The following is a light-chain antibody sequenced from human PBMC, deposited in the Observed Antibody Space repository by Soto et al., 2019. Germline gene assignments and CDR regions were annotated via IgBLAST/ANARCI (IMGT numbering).Light chain of an antibody. V-gene: IGKV3-15*01. CDR1: QSVSSN. CDR2: GAS. CDR3: QQYNNWPPWT. Sequence: EIVMTQSPATLSVSPGERATLSCRASQSVSSNLAWYQQKPGQAPRLLIYGASTRATGIPARFSGSGSGTEFTLTISSLQSEDFAVYYCQQYNNWPPWTFGQGNKVDLK. J-gene: IGKJ1*01.